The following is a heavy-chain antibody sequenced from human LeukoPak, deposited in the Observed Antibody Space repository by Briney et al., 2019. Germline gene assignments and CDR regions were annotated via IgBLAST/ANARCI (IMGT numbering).Heavy chain of an antibody. CDR3: AKAGRYCSSTSCPFDY. Sequence: PGRSLRLSCAASGFTFSSYGMHWVRQAPGKGLEWVAVISYDGSNKYYADSVKGRFTISRDNSKNALDLQMNSLRAEDTAVYYCAKAGRYCSSTSCPFDYWGQGTLVTVSS. CDR1: GFTFSSYG. CDR2: ISYDGSNK. D-gene: IGHD2-2*01. J-gene: IGHJ4*02. V-gene: IGHV3-30*18.